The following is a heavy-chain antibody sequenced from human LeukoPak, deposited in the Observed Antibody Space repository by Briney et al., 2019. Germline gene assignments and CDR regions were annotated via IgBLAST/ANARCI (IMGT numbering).Heavy chain of an antibody. D-gene: IGHD4-23*01. CDR3: ARLLYGGARTYYYYYYMDV. CDR1: GGTFSSYA. V-gene: IGHV1-69*13. J-gene: IGHJ6*03. CDR2: IIPIFGTA. Sequence: ASVKVSCKASGGTFSSYAISWVRQAPGQGLEWMGGIIPIFGTANYAQKFQGRVTITADESTSTAYMELRSLRSDDTAVYYCARLLYGGARTYYYYYYMDVWGKGTTVTVSS.